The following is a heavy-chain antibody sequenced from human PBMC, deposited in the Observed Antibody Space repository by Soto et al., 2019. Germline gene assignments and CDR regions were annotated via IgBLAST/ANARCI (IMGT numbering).Heavy chain of an antibody. J-gene: IGHJ4*02. V-gene: IGHV3-53*02. Sequence: EVQLVETGGGLIQPGGSLRLSCVVSGFTVSDNRMTWVRQAPGQGLEWVADLYFYGSANYADSVRGRFTISKDDSKNTLYLQMNNLRAEDTAVYYCARVGTSESFFDFWGQGTLVTVST. D-gene: IGHD7-27*01. CDR1: GFTVSDNR. CDR3: ARVGTSESFFDF. CDR2: LYFYGSA.